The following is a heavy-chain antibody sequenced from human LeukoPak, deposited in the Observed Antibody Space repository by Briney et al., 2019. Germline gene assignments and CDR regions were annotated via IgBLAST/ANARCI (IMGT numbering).Heavy chain of an antibody. D-gene: IGHD7-27*01. J-gene: IGHJ3*02. V-gene: IGHV3-53*01. CDR1: EFSASTNY. CDR3: AITREYASDI. Sequence: GGSLRLSCAASEFSASTNYMSWVRQAPGKGLEWVSFFYSSGTTFYADSVKGRFTSSRDNSKNTVFLQMNSLRAEDTAMYYCAITREYASDIWGQGTVVTVSS. CDR2: FYSSGTT.